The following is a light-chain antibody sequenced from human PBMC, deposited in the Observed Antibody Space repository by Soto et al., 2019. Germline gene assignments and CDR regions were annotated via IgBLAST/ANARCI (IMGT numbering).Light chain of an antibody. CDR1: ALPKQY. CDR3: QSADSSGTYPNWV. V-gene: IGLV3-25*03. Sequence: SYELTQPPSVSVSPGQTARITCSGDALPKQYASWYQQKPGQAPVLVIYKDSERPSGIPERFSGSSSGTTVTLTISGVQAEDEADYYCQSADSSGTYPNWVFGGGTQVTVL. J-gene: IGLJ3*02. CDR2: KDS.